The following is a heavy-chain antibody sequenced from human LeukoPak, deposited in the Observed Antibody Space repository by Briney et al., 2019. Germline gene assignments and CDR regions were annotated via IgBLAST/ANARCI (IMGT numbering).Heavy chain of an antibody. D-gene: IGHD1-26*01. CDR3: VRDHQWAFDN. J-gene: IGHJ4*02. V-gene: IGHV3-48*04. CDR2: IRGGSTSI. CDR1: GFTFSNYW. Sequence: PGGSLRLSCAASGFTFSNYWMNWVRQAPGKGLEWISYIRGGSTSISYADSVKGRFTISRDSAEKSLYLQMNSLRAEDTAIYYCVRDHQWAFDNWGQGVLVTVSS.